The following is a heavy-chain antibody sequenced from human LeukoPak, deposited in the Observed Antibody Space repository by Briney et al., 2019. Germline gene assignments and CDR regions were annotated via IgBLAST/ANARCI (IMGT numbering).Heavy chain of an antibody. J-gene: IGHJ4*02. Sequence: SETLSLTCAVYGGSFSGYYWSWIRQPPGKGLDWIGEINHSGSTNYNPSLKSRVTISVDTSKNQFSLKLSSVTAADTAVYYCARVHRIAARSRYYFDYWGQGTLVTVSS. CDR1: GGSFSGYY. D-gene: IGHD6-6*01. V-gene: IGHV4-34*01. CDR3: ARVHRIAARSRYYFDY. CDR2: INHSGST.